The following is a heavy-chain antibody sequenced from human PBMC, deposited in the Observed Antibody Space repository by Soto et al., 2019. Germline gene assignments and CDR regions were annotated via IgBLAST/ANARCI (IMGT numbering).Heavy chain of an antibody. CDR1: RVTFSTFD. CDR3: AGDPRGGNYDRDV. D-gene: IGHD3-16*01. CDR2: IWSDGSRA. V-gene: IGHV3-33*01. Sequence: GGSLRLSCAASRVTFSTFDMHWVRQAPGKGLEWVALIWSDGSRAFYADFVQDRFFISRDNSRNTLYLQMNSLRDEDTAVYYCAGDPRGGNYDRDVWGQGTKVTVS. J-gene: IGHJ6*02.